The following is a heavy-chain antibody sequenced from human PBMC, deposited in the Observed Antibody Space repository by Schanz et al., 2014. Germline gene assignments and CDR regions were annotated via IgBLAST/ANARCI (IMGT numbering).Heavy chain of an antibody. D-gene: IGHD2-15*01. V-gene: IGHV3-23*04. J-gene: IGHJ3*02. Sequence: EVQLVESGGGLVQPGGSLRLSCVGSGFTFGSYAMNWVRQAPGKGLEWVSTIRTSASDTFYADSVKGRFTISRDNAKNSSYMQRNSLTAEDTALYYCAKDMEGYCDTMTCPIPAFDIWGQGTMVTVSS. CDR3: AKDMEGYCDTMTCPIPAFDI. CDR2: IRTSASDT. CDR1: GFTFGSYA.